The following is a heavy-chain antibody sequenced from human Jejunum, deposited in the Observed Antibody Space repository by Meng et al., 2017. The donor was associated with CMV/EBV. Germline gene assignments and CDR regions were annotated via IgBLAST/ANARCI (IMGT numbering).Heavy chain of an antibody. CDR2: IESNSGET. CDR1: GYTFIDYY. J-gene: IGHJ4*02. V-gene: IGHV1-2*02. CDR3: AREQTVSGSRGLDY. D-gene: IGHD6-19*01. Sequence: KASGYTFIDYYIHWVRQAPGQGLEWMGWIESNSGETNSAQKFSGRVTLTRDTSITTAYMEVISLRSDDTAVYYCAREQTVSGSRGLDYWGQGTLVTVSS.